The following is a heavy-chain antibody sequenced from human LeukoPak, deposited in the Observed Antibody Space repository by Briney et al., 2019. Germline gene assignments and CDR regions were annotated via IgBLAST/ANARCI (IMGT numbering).Heavy chain of an antibody. J-gene: IGHJ4*02. D-gene: IGHD3-9*01. V-gene: IGHV3-23*01. CDR3: AKWGDYDILTGYYVSDF. Sequence: PGGSLRLSCAASGFIFRNYAMSWVRQAPGKGLEWGSAIPGSGDSTYYADSVKGRFTISRDNSKNTLYVEMNTRRAEDTAVYYCAKWGDYDILTGYYVSDFWGQGTLVTVSS. CDR1: GFIFRNYA. CDR2: IPGSGDST.